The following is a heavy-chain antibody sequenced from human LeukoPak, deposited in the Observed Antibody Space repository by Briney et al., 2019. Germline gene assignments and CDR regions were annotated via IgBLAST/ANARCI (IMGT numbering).Heavy chain of an antibody. V-gene: IGHV1-46*01. Sequence: ASVKVSCKASGYTFTSYYMHWVRQAPGQGLEWMGIINPTGGSTSYAQKFQGRVTMTRDTSTSTVYMELSSLRSEDTAVYYCARDRVTYYYDSSGLRPVLFDYWGQGTLVTVSS. D-gene: IGHD3-22*01. CDR2: INPTGGST. CDR3: ARDRVTYYYDSSGLRPVLFDY. CDR1: GYTFTSYY. J-gene: IGHJ4*02.